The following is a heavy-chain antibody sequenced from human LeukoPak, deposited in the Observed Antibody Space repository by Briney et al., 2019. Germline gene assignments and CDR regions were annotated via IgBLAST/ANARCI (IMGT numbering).Heavy chain of an antibody. CDR2: IYYSGST. D-gene: IGHD5-18*01. J-gene: IGHJ4*02. CDR3: ARSQTAVVTFDY. V-gene: IGHV4-30-4*08. CDR1: GGSISSGDYY. Sequence: SQTLSLTCTVSGGSISSGDYYWSWIRQPPGKGLEWIGYIYYSGSTYYNPSLKSRVTISVDTSENQFSLKLSSVTAADTAVYYCARSQTAVVTFDYWGPGTLVTVSS.